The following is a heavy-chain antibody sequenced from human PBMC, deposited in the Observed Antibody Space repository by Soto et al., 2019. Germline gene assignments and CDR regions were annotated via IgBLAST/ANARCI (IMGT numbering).Heavy chain of an antibody. D-gene: IGHD6-13*01. Sequence: SQTLSLTCAISGDSVSSNSAAWNWIRQSPSRGLEWLGRTYYRSKWYNDYAVSVKSRITINPDTSKNQFSLQLNSVTPEDTAVYYCARDLFIAAAGTGAFDIWGQGTMVTVSS. CDR1: GDSVSSNSAA. CDR2: TYYRSKWYN. V-gene: IGHV6-1*01. J-gene: IGHJ3*02. CDR3: ARDLFIAAAGTGAFDI.